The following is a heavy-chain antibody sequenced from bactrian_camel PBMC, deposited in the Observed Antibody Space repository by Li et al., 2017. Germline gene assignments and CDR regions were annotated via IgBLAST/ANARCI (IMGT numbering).Heavy chain of an antibody. V-gene: IGHV3S53*01. D-gene: IGHD2*01. CDR2: ITDDGTA. CDR1: GRTSNSDC. J-gene: IGHJ4*01. CDR3: AADRDSGGYNRLNY. Sequence: HVQLVESGGGSVQPGGSLRLSCAASGRTSNSDCMGWFRQAPGNDCEWVSTITDDGTADYANSVKGRFTISLDTAKTTLYLQMNSLEPEDTAMYYCAADRDSGGYNRLNYWGQGTQVTVS.